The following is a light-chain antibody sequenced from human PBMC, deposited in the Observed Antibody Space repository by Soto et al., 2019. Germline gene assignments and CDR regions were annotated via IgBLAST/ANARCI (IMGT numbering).Light chain of an antibody. CDR2: VAS. J-gene: IGKJ1*01. Sequence: EIVLTQSPATLSVSPGERATLSCRASQSVNQKLGWYQQKPGQAPRLLIYVASYRATGIPARFSGSGSGTEYPLTISNLQAEDFAVYYCQQRSNWPRTFGQGTKVEVK. V-gene: IGKV3-15*01. CDR1: QSVNQK. CDR3: QQRSNWPRT.